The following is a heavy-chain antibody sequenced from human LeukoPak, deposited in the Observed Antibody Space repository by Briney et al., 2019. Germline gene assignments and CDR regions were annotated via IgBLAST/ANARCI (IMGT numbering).Heavy chain of an antibody. CDR1: GGSFSGYY. Sequence: KASETLSLTCAVYGGSFSGYYWSWIRQPPEKGLEWIGEINHSGSTNYNPSLKSRVTISVDTSKNQFSLKLSSVTAADTAVYYCARGPGYSSGWYRYWGQGTLVTVSS. V-gene: IGHV4-34*01. D-gene: IGHD6-19*01. CDR2: INHSGST. CDR3: ARGPGYSSGWYRY. J-gene: IGHJ4*02.